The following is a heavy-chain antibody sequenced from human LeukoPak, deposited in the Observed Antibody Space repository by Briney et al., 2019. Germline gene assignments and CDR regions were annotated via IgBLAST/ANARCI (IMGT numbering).Heavy chain of an antibody. D-gene: IGHD3-22*01. CDR3: ARDYEYYYASRKYFDY. J-gene: IGHJ4*02. CDR2: IIPILGIA. V-gene: IGHV1-69*04. CDR1: GGTFSSYA. Sequence: SVKVSCRASGGTFSSYAISWVRQAAGQGLGWMGRIIPILGIANYAQKFQGRVTITGGKSTSTTYMELSSLRSEDTDVYYCARDYEYYYASRKYFDYWGQGTLVTVSS.